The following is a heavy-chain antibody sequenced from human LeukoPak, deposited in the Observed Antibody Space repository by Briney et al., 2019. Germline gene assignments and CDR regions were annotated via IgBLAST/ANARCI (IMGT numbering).Heavy chain of an antibody. CDR2: ISGSGGGT. J-gene: IGHJ4*02. V-gene: IGHV3-23*01. Sequence: PGGSLRLSCAASGFTFSSYAMSWVRQAPGKGLEWVSAISGSGGGTYYADSVKGRFTISRDNSKNTLYLQMNSLRAEDTAVYYCAKDLRLVPGVLVDYWGQGTLVTVSS. CDR3: AKDLRLVPGVLVDY. CDR1: GFTFSSYA.